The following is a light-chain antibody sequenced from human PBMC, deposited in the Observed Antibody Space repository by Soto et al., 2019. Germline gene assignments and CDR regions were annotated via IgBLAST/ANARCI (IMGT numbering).Light chain of an antibody. CDR2: LNSDGSH. J-gene: IGLJ2*01. Sequence: QLVLTQSPSASASLGASVKDTCTLSSGHSNYAIAWHQQQSEKGPRYLMKLNSDGSHSKGDGIPDRFSGSSSGAERYLTISSLQSEDEADYYCQTWGSGIVVFGGATKLTVL. CDR1: SGHSNYA. V-gene: IGLV4-69*01. CDR3: QTWGSGIVV.